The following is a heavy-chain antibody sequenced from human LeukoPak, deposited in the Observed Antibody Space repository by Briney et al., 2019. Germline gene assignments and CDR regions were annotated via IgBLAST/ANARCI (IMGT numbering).Heavy chain of an antibody. CDR2: INPNSGGT. D-gene: IGHD1-26*01. Sequence: ASVKVSCKASGYTFTGYYMHWVRQAPGQGLEWMGWINPNSGGTNYAQKFQGRVTMTRDTSISTAYMELSRPRSDDTAVYYCARVMLGSYYSDAFDIWGQGTMVTVSS. V-gene: IGHV1-2*02. J-gene: IGHJ3*02. CDR1: GYTFTGYY. CDR3: ARVMLGSYYSDAFDI.